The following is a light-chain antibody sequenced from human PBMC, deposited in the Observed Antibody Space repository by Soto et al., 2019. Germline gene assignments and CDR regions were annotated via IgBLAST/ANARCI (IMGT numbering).Light chain of an antibody. CDR2: GVT. V-gene: IGLV2-14*01. CDR3: SSYTSASTLLYL. CDR1: SSDVGGYNY. J-gene: IGLJ1*01. Sequence: QSVLTQPASVSGSPGQSITISCTGTSSDVGGYNYVSWYQQHPGIAPKLLIYGVTNRPSGVSPRFSGSKSGNTASLSISGLQAEDEADYHCSSYTSASTLLYLFGTGTKLTAL.